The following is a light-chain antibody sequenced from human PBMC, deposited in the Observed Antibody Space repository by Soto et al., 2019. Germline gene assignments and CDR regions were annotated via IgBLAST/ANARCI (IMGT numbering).Light chain of an antibody. CDR1: QSFSSSY. V-gene: IGKV3D-20*02. CDR2: ETS. Sequence: EIVLTQSPGTLSLSPGERATLSCRASQSFSSSYLAWYQQKPGQAPRLLIYETSSRATGIPDRFSGSGSQTDFTLTISRLEPEDFAVYYCQRYNNWPLTFGGGTKVE. CDR3: QRYNNWPLT. J-gene: IGKJ4*01.